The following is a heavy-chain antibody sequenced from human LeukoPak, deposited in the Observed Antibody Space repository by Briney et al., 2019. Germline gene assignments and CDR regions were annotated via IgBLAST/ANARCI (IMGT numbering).Heavy chain of an antibody. D-gene: IGHD6-13*01. V-gene: IGHV3-21*01. J-gene: IGHJ5*02. CDR3: ARVRQQLVYTNWFDP. CDR1: GFTFSSYS. CDR2: ISSSSSYI. Sequence: PGGSLRLSCAGSGFTFSSYSMNWVRQAPGKGLEWVSSISSSSSYIYYADSVKGRFTISRDNAKNSLYLQMNSLRAEDTAVYYCARVRQQLVYTNWFDPWGQGTLVTVSS.